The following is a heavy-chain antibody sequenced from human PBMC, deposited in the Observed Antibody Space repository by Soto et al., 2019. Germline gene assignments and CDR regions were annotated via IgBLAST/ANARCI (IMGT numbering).Heavy chain of an antibody. Sequence: QLQLQESGPGLVKPSETLSLTCTVSGGSIKNTGANWGWVRQPPGKGLEWIGSVYYTGTTYYNPSLQSQDTITRDTSKTQCSLSVNSGATADPAVYYCATHTSGSRNGPHTWGQGTLVTVSS. CDR2: VYYTGTT. J-gene: IGHJ5*02. CDR3: ATHTSGSRNGPHT. V-gene: IGHV4-39*01. D-gene: IGHD1-26*01. CDR1: GGSIKNTGAN.